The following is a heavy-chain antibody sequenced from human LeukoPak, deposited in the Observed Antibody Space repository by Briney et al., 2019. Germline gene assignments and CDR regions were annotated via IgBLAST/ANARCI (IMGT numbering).Heavy chain of an antibody. V-gene: IGHV3-23*01. CDR1: GFNFSSYA. CDR2: ISGSGGRT. CDR3: ASGLRFLEWLFPGYFQH. Sequence: GGSLRLSCAASGFNFSSYAMSWVRQAPGKGPEWVSGISGSGGRTYYADSVKGRFTISRDNSKNTLYVQMNSLRAEDTAVYYCASGLRFLEWLFPGYFQHWGQGTLVTVSS. D-gene: IGHD3-3*01. J-gene: IGHJ1*01.